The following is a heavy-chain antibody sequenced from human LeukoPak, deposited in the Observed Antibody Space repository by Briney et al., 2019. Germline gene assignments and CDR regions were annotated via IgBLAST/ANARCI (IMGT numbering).Heavy chain of an antibody. Sequence: GGSLRLSCAASGFTFSSYGMHWVRQAPGKGLEWVAFIRYDGSNKYYADSVKGRFTISRDNSKNTLYLQMNSLRAEGTAVYYCGYGDYRAPNWFDPWGQGTLVTVSS. CDR2: IRYDGSNK. CDR1: GFTFSSYG. V-gene: IGHV3-30*02. D-gene: IGHD4-17*01. J-gene: IGHJ5*02. CDR3: GYGDYRAPNWFDP.